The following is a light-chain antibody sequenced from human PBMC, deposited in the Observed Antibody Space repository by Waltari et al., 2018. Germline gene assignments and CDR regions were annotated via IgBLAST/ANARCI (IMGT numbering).Light chain of an antibody. V-gene: IGKV3-11*01. Sequence: IVLTQSPATLSLSPGERATLSCRASQSVSSYLVWYQQKPGQAPRLLIYDASNRATGIPARLSGSGSGTDFTLTISSLEPEDFAVYYCQQRVNWPLTFGGGTNVEI. CDR1: QSVSSY. J-gene: IGKJ4*01. CDR3: QQRVNWPLT. CDR2: DAS.